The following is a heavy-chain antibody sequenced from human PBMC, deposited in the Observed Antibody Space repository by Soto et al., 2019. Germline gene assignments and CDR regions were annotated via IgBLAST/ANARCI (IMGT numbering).Heavy chain of an antibody. Sequence: SETLSLTXTVSGGSVSSGSYYWSWIRQPPGKGLEWIGYIYYSGSTNYNPSLKSRVTISVDTSKNQFSLKLSSVTAADTAVYYCARGRITMVRGVIDAFDIWGQGTMVTVSS. V-gene: IGHV4-61*01. D-gene: IGHD3-10*01. CDR2: IYYSGST. CDR1: GGSVSSGSYY. CDR3: ARGRITMVRGVIDAFDI. J-gene: IGHJ3*02.